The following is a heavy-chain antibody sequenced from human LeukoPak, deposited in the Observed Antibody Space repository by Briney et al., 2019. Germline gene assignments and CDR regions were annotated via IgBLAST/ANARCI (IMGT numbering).Heavy chain of an antibody. CDR2: ISYDGSNK. CDR3: ARVALYDSSGHNYFDY. V-gene: IGHV3-30-3*01. D-gene: IGHD3-22*01. Sequence: GRSLRLSCAASGFTFSSYAMHWVRQAPGKGLEWVAVISYDGSNKYYADSVKGRFTISRDNSKNTLYLQMNSLRAEDTAVYYCARVALYDSSGHNYFDYWGQGTLVTVSS. CDR1: GFTFSSYA. J-gene: IGHJ4*02.